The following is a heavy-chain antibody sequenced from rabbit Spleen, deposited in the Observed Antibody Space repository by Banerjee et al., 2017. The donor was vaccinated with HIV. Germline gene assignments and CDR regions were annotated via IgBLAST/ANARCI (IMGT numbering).Heavy chain of an antibody. V-gene: IGHV1S40*01. CDR3: ARDSGSSFSSYGMDL. D-gene: IGHD8-1*01. CDR2: IDSGSSGFT. Sequence: QSLEESGGDLVKPRASLTLTCTASGVSFSSNYYMCCVRQAPGKGLEWIACIDSGSSGFTYFASWAKGRFTISKTSSTTVTLQMTSLTAADTATYFCARDSGSSFSSYGMDLWGPGTLVTVS. J-gene: IGHJ6*01. CDR1: GVSFSSNYY.